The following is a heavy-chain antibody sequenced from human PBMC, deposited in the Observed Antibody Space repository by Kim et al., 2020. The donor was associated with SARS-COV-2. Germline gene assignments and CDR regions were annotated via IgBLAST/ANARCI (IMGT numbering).Heavy chain of an antibody. D-gene: IGHD1-1*01. CDR2: IRSKGYSYAT. J-gene: IGHJ3*02. V-gene: IGHV3-73*01. CDR3: TIVPATTLAFWDAFD. CDR1: GFTFSGAA. Sequence: GGSLILSCAASGFTFSGAAIHWVRQASVKWLEFVGRIRSKGYSYATAYAASVRGRFSIYRDDSKNTAYPQMNKLITEDTAVYYCTIVPATTLAFWDAFD.